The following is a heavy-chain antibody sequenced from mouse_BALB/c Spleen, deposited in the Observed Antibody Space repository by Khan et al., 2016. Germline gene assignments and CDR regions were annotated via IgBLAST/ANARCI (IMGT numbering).Heavy chain of an antibody. CDR2: IDPANGNT. CDR1: GFNIKDTY. J-gene: IGHJ2*01. CDR3: SLCGNYFDY. D-gene: IGHD1-1*02. V-gene: IGHV14-3*02. Sequence: EVKLEESGADLVKPGAAVKLSCTASGFNIKDTYMHWVKQRPEKGLEWIGRIDPANGNTEYDPKFQGKATITADTSPKTAYLQLNSLTSEDTAVYYCSLCGNYFDYWGQGTTLTVSS.